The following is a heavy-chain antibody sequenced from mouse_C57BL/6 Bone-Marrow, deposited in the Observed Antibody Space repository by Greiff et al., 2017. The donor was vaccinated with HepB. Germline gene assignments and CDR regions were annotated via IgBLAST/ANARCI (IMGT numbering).Heavy chain of an antibody. CDR1: GYTFTSYW. D-gene: IGHD1-1*01. CDR2: IHPNSGST. Sequence: QVQLQQPGAELVKPGASVKLSCKASGYTFTSYWMHWVKQRPGQGLEWIGMIHPNSGSTNYNEKFKSKATLTVDKSSSTAYMQLSSLTSEDSAVYYGGRYPLWYYGSRYWGQSTTLTGSS. CDR3: GRYPLWYYGSRY. J-gene: IGHJ2*01. V-gene: IGHV1-64*01.